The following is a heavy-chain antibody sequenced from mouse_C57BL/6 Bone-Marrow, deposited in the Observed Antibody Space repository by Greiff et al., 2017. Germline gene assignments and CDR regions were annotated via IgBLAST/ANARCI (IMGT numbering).Heavy chain of an antibody. CDR1: GFSLTSYA. V-gene: IGHV2-9-1*01. J-gene: IGHJ3*01. CDR3: ARTYYYGSSYGFAY. D-gene: IGHD1-1*01. CDR2: IWTGGGT. Sequence: QVQLQQSGPGLVAPSPSLSITCTVSGFSLTSYAISWVRQPPGKGLEWLGVIWTGGGTNYNSALNSRLSISKDNSKSQVFLKMNSLQTDDTARYYCARTYYYGSSYGFAYWGQGTLVTVSA.